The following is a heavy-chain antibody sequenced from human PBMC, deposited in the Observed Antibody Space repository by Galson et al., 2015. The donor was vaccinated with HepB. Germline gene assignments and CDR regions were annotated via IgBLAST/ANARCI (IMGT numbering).Heavy chain of an antibody. CDR3: ATGYGSGRLWVWFDP. V-gene: IGHV1-24*01. J-gene: IGHJ5*02. Sequence: SVKVSCKVSGYTLTELSMHWVRQAPGKGLEWMGGFDPEDGETIYAQKFQGRVTMTEDTSTDTAYMELSSLRSEDTAVYYCATGYGSGRLWVWFDPWGQGTLVTVSS. CDR2: FDPEDGET. CDR1: GYTLTELS. D-gene: IGHD3-10*01.